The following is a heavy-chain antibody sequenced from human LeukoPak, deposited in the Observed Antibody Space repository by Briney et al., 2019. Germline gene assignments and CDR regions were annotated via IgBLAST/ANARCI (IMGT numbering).Heavy chain of an antibody. CDR2: ISSSSSYI. J-gene: IGHJ4*02. D-gene: IGHD6-13*01. V-gene: IGHV3-21*01. Sequence: GGSLRLSCAASGFTFRSYSMNWVRQAPGKGLEWVSSISSSSSYIYYADSVKGRFTTSRDNAKNSLYLQMNSLRAEDTAVYYCARVLAAAGAAFDYWGQGTLVTVSS. CDR1: GFTFRSYS. CDR3: ARVLAAAGAAFDY.